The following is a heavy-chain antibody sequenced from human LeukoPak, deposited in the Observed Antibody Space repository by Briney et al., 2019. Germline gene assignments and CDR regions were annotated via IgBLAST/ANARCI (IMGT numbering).Heavy chain of an antibody. CDR1: GFTFSNAW. CDR2: IKSKTGVGTT. CDR3: TTLSSGWYSIDY. D-gene: IGHD6-19*01. Sequence: GGSLRLFCAASGFTFSNAWMSWVHQDLGKGLEWVCRIKSKTGVGTTDYAAHVKDRFTISRDDSKNTLYLQMNNLKTEDTAVYYCTTLSSGWYSIDYWGQGTLVTFSS. V-gene: IGHV3-15*01. J-gene: IGHJ4*02.